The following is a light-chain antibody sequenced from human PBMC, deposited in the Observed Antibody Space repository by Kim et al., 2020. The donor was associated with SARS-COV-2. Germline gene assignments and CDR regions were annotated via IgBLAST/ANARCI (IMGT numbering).Light chain of an antibody. CDR2: GAS. V-gene: IGKV3-15*01. CDR1: QSVSSN. J-gene: IGKJ1*01. CDR3: QQYNNWPPWT. Sequence: EIVMTQSPATLSVSPGERATLSCRASQSVSSNLAWYQQKPGQVPRLLIYGASTRATGIPARFSGSGSGTEFTLTISSLQSEDFAVYYCQQYNNWPPWTFGPGTKVDIK.